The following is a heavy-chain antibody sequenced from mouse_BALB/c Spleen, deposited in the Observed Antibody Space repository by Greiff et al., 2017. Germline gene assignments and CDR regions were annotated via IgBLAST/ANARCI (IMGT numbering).Heavy chain of an antibody. D-gene: IGHD1-1*01. Sequence: VKVEESGPGLVQPSQSLSITCTVSGFSLTSYGVHWVRQSPGKGLEWLGVIWSGGSTDYNAAFISRLSISKDNSKSQVFFKMNSLQANDTAIYYCAYGSSYVAWFAYWGQGTLVTVSA. CDR3: AYGSSYVAWFAY. CDR1: GFSLTSYG. CDR2: IWSGGST. V-gene: IGHV2-2*02. J-gene: IGHJ3*01.